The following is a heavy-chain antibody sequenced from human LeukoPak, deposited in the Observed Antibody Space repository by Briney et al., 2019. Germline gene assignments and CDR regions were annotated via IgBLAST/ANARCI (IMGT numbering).Heavy chain of an antibody. J-gene: IGHJ4*02. V-gene: IGHV3-48*03. CDR3: ARGSGWFPLEY. CDR2: ISSSGSTI. CDR1: GFTFSSYE. D-gene: IGHD6-19*01. Sequence: GGSLRLSFAASGFTFSSYEMNWVRQAPGKGLEWVSYISSSGSTIYYADSVKGRFTISRDNAKNSLYLQMNSLRAEDTAVYYCARGSGWFPLEYWGQGTLVTVSS.